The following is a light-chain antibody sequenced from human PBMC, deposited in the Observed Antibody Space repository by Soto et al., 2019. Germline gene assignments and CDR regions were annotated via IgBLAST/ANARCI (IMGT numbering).Light chain of an antibody. J-gene: IGLJ2*01. CDR2: EDN. Sequence: NFMLTQPHSVSESPGKTGTISCTRSSGSIASNYVQWYQQRPGSAPTPVIYEDNERPSEVPDRFSGSIDSSSNSASLTISGLKTDDEADYYCQSYHSGNVVFGGGTKLTVL. V-gene: IGLV6-57*04. CDR3: QSYHSGNVV. CDR1: SGSIASNY.